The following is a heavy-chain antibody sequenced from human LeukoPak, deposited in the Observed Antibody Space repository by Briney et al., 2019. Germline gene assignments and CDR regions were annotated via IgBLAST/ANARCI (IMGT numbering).Heavy chain of an antibody. CDR3: ARVVVYCSSPSCYDDY. V-gene: IGHV1-18*01. Sequence: AAVKVSCKASGYTFTSYGISGVREAPGQGLEWMGWISAYNGNTNYAQKLQGRVTMTTDTSTSTAYMELRSLRSDDTAVYYCARVVVYCSSPSCYDDYWGQGTLVTVSS. J-gene: IGHJ4*02. CDR1: GYTFTSYG. D-gene: IGHD2-2*01. CDR2: ISAYNGNT.